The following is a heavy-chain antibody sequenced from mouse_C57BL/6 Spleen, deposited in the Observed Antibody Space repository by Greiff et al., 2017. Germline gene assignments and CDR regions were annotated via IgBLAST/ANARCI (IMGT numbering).Heavy chain of an antibody. V-gene: IGHV5-17*01. CDR1: GFTFSDYG. CDR2: ISSGSSTI. Sequence: EVHLVESGGGLVKPGGSLKLSCAASGFTFSDYGMHWVRQAPEKGLEWVAYISSGSSTIYYADKVKGRFTISRDNAKNTLFLQMTSLRSEDTAMYYCARIYDVYLHAMDYWGQGTSVTVSS. CDR3: ARIYDVYLHAMDY. J-gene: IGHJ4*01. D-gene: IGHD2-3*01.